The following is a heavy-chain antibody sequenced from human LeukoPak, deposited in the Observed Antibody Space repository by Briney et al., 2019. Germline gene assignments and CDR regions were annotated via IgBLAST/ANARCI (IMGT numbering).Heavy chain of an antibody. CDR3: ARPKLRWSAYYYMDV. Sequence: ASVKVSCKASGYTFTSYAMDWVRQAPGQGLEWMGWINTNTGNPTYAQGFTGRFVFSLDTSVSTAYLQISSLKAEDTAVYYCARPKLRWSAYYYMDVRGKGTTVTVSS. CDR1: GYTFTSYA. D-gene: IGHD4-23*01. J-gene: IGHJ6*03. CDR2: INTNTGNP. V-gene: IGHV7-4-1*02.